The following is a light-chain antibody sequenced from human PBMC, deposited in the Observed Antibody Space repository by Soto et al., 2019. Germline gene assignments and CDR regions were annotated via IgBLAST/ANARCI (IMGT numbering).Light chain of an antibody. Sequence: DIQMTQSPSSLSASVGDRVTLTCQASQAISESLNWYQQKPGEAPKVLIFAASKLEVGVPSRFSGSGSGTHFTLTISSLQPEDIATYFCQHYHDLPIIFGQGTRLDVK. CDR3: QHYHDLPII. CDR1: QAISES. CDR2: AAS. J-gene: IGKJ5*01. V-gene: IGKV1-33*01.